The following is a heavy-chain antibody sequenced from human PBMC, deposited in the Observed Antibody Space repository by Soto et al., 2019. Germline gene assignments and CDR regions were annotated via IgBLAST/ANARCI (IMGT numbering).Heavy chain of an antibody. Sequence: QVQLQESGPGLVKPSQTLSLTCTVSGGSISSGGYYWSWIRQHPGKGLEWLGYIYYSGSTYYNPSLKSRVTIAVEPTKNQFSLKLCAVTAADTAVYYCARLIAAAGNWFDPWGQGTLVTVSS. J-gene: IGHJ5*02. CDR1: GGSISSGGYY. D-gene: IGHD6-13*01. CDR3: ARLIAAAGNWFDP. CDR2: IYYSGST. V-gene: IGHV4-31*03.